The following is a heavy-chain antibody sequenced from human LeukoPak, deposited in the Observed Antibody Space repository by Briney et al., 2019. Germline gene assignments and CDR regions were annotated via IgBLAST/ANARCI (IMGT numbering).Heavy chain of an antibody. V-gene: IGHV4-59*12. J-gene: IGHJ4*02. CDR3: ARDLGGYDYGPFGSD. Sequence: SETLSLTCTVSGGSISSYYWSWIRQPPGKGLGWIGYIYGSGSTNYNPSLKSRVTISVDTSKNQFSLKLSSVTAADTAVYYCARDLGGYDYGPFGSDWGQGTLVTVSS. CDR2: IYGSGST. D-gene: IGHD5-12*01. CDR1: GGSISSYY.